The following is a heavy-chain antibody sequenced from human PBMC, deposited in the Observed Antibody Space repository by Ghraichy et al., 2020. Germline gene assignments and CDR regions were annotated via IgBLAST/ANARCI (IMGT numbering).Heavy chain of an antibody. CDR2: IYHSGST. D-gene: IGHD3-22*01. CDR1: GYSISSGYY. J-gene: IGHJ3*02. CDR3: AQDDYYDSSGYYTGAFDI. V-gene: IGHV4-38-2*01. Sequence: SQTLSLTCAVSGYSISSGYYWGWIRQPPGKGLEWIGSIYHSGSTYYNPSLKSRVTISVDTSKNQFSLKLSSVTAADTAVYYCAQDDYYDSSGYYTGAFDIWGQGTMVTVSS.